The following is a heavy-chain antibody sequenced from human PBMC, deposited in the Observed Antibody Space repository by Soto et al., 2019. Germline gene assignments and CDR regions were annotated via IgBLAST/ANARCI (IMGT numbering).Heavy chain of an antibody. D-gene: IGHD4-17*01. J-gene: IGHJ5*02. V-gene: IGHV4-34*01. Sequence: PSETLSLTCAVYGGSFSGYYWSWIRQPPGKGLEWIGEINHSGSTNYNPSLKSRVTISVDTSKNQFSLKLSSVTAADTAVYYCARGLTVTSTRVPFDPWGQGTLVTVPS. CDR1: GGSFSGYY. CDR3: ARGLTVTSTRVPFDP. CDR2: INHSGST.